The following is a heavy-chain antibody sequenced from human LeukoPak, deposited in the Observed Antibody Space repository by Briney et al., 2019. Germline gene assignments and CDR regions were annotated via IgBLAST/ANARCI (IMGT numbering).Heavy chain of an antibody. CDR3: AREVAQGGYSNFDY. CDR1: GGSISSYY. CDR2: IYTSGST. D-gene: IGHD5-18*01. V-gene: IGHV4-4*07. Sequence: SETLSLTCTVSGGSISSYYWSWIRQPAGKGLEWIGRIYTSGSTNYNPSLKSRVTTSVDTSKNQFSLKLSSVTAADTAVYYCAREVAQGGYSNFDYWGQGTLVTVSS. J-gene: IGHJ4*02.